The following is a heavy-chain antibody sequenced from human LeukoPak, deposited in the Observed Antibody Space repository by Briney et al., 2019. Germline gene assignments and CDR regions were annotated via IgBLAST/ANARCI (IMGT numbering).Heavy chain of an antibody. J-gene: IGHJ6*02. CDR2: MNRNSGNT. CDR1: GYTFTSYD. V-gene: IGHV1-8*01. D-gene: IGHD2-8*01. CDR3: GRVMVYASYYYYYGMDV. Sequence: ASVKVSCKASGYTFTSYDINWVRQATGQGLEWMGWMNRNSGNTGYAQKFQGRVTMTRNTSISTAYMELSSLRSEDTAVYYCGRVMVYASYYYYYGMDVWGQGATVTVSS.